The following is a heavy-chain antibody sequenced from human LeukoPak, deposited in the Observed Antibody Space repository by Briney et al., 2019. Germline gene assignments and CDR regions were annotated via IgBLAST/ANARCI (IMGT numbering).Heavy chain of an antibody. CDR3: ARLREIPVFGVVTKSTSYFDY. CDR2: IKQDGSGK. CDR1: GFTFSSYW. V-gene: IGHV3-7*01. J-gene: IGHJ4*02. D-gene: IGHD3-3*01. Sequence: GGSLRLSCAASGFTFSSYWMSWVRQAPGKGLEWVANIKQDGSGKYYVDSVKGRFTISRDNAKNSLYLQMNSLRAEDTAVYYCARLREIPVFGVVTKSTSYFDYWGQGTLVTVSS.